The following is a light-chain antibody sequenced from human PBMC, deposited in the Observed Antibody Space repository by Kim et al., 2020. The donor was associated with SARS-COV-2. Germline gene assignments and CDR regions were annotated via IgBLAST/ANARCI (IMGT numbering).Light chain of an antibody. CDR3: QQYGSSPRT. Sequence: EIVMTQSPATLSVSPGERVTLSCRASQSISNKLAWYKQKPGQAPRLLIYGASTRATGTPPRFSGSGSGTDFTLTISRLESEDFAMYYCQQYGSSPRTFGQGTKVDIK. V-gene: IGKV3-15*01. CDR1: QSISNK. J-gene: IGKJ1*01. CDR2: GAS.